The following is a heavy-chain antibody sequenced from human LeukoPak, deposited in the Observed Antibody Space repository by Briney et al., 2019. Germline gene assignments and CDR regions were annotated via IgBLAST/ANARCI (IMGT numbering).Heavy chain of an antibody. D-gene: IGHD5-12*01. J-gene: IGHJ5*02. Sequence: GGSLRLSCVASGFTFSSYAMSWVRQAPGKGLEWVSDISGSGGSTYYADSVKGRFTISRDNSKNTLYLQMNSLRAEDTAVYYCAKRTAATIRYNWFDPWGQGTLVTVSS. V-gene: IGHV3-23*01. CDR1: GFTFSSYA. CDR2: ISGSGGST. CDR3: AKRTAATIRYNWFDP.